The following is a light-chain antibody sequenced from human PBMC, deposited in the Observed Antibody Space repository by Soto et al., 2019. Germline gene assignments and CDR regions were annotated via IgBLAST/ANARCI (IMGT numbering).Light chain of an antibody. CDR1: SSDVGGYNY. J-gene: IGLJ1*01. CDR2: DVS. CDR3: CSYAGSPYV. V-gene: IGLV2-11*01. Sequence: SVLPQPRSVSVSPGQSVTISCTGTSSDVGGYNYVSWYQQHPGKAPKLMIYDVSKRPSGVPDRFSGSKSGNTASLTISGLQAEDEADYYCCSYAGSPYVFGTGTKVTVL.